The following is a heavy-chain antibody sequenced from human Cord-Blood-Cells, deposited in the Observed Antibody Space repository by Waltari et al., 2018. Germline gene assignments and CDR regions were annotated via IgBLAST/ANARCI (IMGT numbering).Heavy chain of an antibody. J-gene: IGHJ2*01. Sequence: QVQLQQWGAGLLKPSETLSLTCAVYGGSFSGYYWSWIRQPPGKGLEWIGEINHSGSTNYNPALKSRVTISVDTSKSQFSLKLSSVAAADTAVYYCARRLGLGMDNRYFDLWGRGTLVIVSS. CDR1: GGSFSGYY. V-gene: IGHV4-34*01. D-gene: IGHD7-27*01. CDR3: ARRLGLGMDNRYFDL. CDR2: INHSGST.